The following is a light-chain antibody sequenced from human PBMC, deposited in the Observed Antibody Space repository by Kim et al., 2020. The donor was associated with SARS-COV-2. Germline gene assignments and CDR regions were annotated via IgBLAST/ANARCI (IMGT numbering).Light chain of an antibody. Sequence: QSALTQPPSVSGSPGQSVTISCTGTSSDIGSYNRVSWYQQSPGTAPKLMIYEVTNRPSGVPDRFSGSKSGNTASLTISGLQAEDEADYYCTSFISSTPPYCFGTGTKVTVL. CDR1: SSDIGSYNR. CDR2: EVT. CDR3: TSFISSTPPYC. V-gene: IGLV2-18*02. J-gene: IGLJ1*01.